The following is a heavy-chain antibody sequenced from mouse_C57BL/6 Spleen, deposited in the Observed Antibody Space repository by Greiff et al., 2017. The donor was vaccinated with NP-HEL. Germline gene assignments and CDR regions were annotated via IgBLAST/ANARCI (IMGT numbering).Heavy chain of an antibody. CDR3: ARMEGLRRGYAMDY. D-gene: IGHD2-4*01. CDR1: GFTFSDYG. V-gene: IGHV5-17*01. J-gene: IGHJ4*01. Sequence: EVMLVESGGGLVKPGGSLKLSCAASGFTFSDYGMHWVRQAPEKGLEWVAYISSGSSTIYYADTVKGRFTISRDNAKNTLFLQMTSLRSEDTAMYYCARMEGLRRGYAMDYWGQGTSVTVSS. CDR2: ISSGSSTI.